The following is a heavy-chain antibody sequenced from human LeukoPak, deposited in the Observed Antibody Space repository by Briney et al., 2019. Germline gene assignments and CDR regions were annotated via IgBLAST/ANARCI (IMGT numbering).Heavy chain of an antibody. V-gene: IGHV1-18*01. D-gene: IGHD5-18*01. J-gene: IGHJ4*02. Sequence: ASVKVSCKTSGYNFATYGISWVRQAPGQGLEWMGWINNYDGNTNSAQDLQYRLTMSTDTSTNTAYMELRSLRSDDTAVYYCATSRGGYSYGYGENWGQGTLVTVSS. CDR1: GYNFATYG. CDR2: INNYDGNT. CDR3: ATSRGGYSYGYGEN.